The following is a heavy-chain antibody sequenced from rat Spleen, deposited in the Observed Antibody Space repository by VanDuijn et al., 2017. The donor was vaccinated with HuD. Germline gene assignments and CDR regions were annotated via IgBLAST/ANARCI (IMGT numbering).Heavy chain of an antibody. J-gene: IGHJ2*01. D-gene: IGHD1-1*01. CDR1: GFTFSSYD. CDR2: ISPSGGNT. CDR3: VRHYSSGDVLDY. Sequence: EVQLVESGGALVQPGRSLKLSCAASGFTFSSYDMAWVRQAPTKGLEWVASISPSGGNTYYRDSMKGRFTVSRDNAKSTLYLQMDSLRSEDTATYYCVRHYSSGDVLDYWGQGVMVTVSS. V-gene: IGHV5-25*01.